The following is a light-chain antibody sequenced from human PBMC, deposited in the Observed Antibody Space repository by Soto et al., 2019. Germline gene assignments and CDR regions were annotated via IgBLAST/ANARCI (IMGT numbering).Light chain of an antibody. J-gene: IGKJ3*01. CDR2: GAS. CDR1: QSVTNNY. Sequence: EIVVTQSPGTLSLSPGERATLSCRASQSVTNNYLAWYQQKPGQAPRLLIYGASARATGMPDRFSGSGSGTDFTLTITRLEREDFALYYRQHYVSSPQFTSGRGTKVDI. CDR3: QHYVSSPQFT. V-gene: IGKV3-20*01.